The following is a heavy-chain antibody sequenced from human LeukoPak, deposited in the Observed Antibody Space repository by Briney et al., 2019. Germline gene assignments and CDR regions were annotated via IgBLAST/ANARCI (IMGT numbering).Heavy chain of an antibody. J-gene: IGHJ5*02. D-gene: IGHD5-18*01. CDR1: GYTFTGYY. Sequence: GSVTDSCKASGYTFTGYYMHWVRQAPGQGVEWMGWINPKRGGTNYAQTLQGRVTMTRDTSISTAYMELSRLISDDTALYSCARDLNEVTAMETPWFDPWGQGTLVTVSS. CDR3: ARDLNEVTAMETPWFDP. CDR2: INPKRGGT. V-gene: IGHV1-2*02.